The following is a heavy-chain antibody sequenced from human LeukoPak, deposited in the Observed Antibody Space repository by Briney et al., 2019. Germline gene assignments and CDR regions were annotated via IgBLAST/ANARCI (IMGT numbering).Heavy chain of an antibody. CDR1: GYTFTSYG. CDR2: MNPNSGNT. V-gene: IGHV1-8*03. D-gene: IGHD3-10*01. Sequence: GASVKVSCKASGYTFTSYGISWVRQAPGQGLEWMGWMNPNSGNTGYAQKFQGRVTITRNTSISTAYMELSSLRSEDTAVYYCARAGYGSGSWYYYYYYYMDVWGKGTTVTVSS. CDR3: ARAGYGSGSWYYYYYYYMDV. J-gene: IGHJ6*03.